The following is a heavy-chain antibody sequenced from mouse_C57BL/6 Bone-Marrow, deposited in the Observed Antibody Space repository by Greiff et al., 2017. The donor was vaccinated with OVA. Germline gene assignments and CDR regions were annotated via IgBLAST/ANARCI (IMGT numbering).Heavy chain of an antibody. Sequence: EVKLQESGPGLVKPSQSLSLTCSVTGYSITSGYYWNWIRQFPGNKLEWMGYISYDGSNNYNPSLKNRISITRDTSKNQFFLKLNSVTTEDTATYYCAKSYYYGSSFYWYFDVWGTGTTVTVSS. CDR3: AKSYYYGSSFYWYFDV. CDR2: ISYDGSN. V-gene: IGHV3-6*01. D-gene: IGHD1-1*01. CDR1: GYSITSGYY. J-gene: IGHJ1*03.